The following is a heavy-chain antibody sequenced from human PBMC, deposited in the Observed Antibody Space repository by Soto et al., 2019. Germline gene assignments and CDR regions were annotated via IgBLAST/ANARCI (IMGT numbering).Heavy chain of an antibody. CDR1: GFTFSSYA. J-gene: IGHJ4*02. CDR2: ISSNGGST. D-gene: IGHD4-17*01. V-gene: IGHV3-64D*08. CDR3: VKETTVYGDRRRYYFDY. Sequence: GGSLRLSCSASGFTFSSYAMHWVRQAPGKGLEYVSAISSNGGSTYYADSVKGRFTISRDNSKNTLYLQMSSLRAEDTAVYYCVKETTVYGDRRRYYFDYWGQGTLVTVSS.